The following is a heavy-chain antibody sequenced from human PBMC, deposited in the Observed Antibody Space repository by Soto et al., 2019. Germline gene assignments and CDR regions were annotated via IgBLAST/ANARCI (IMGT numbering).Heavy chain of an antibody. Sequence: ASVKVSCKASGYTFTSYYMHWVRQAPGQGLEWMGIINPSGGSTSYAQTFQGRVTMTRDTSTSTVYMELSSLRSEDTAVYYCARSPYYDSSGYYYPDYWGQGTLVTVSS. V-gene: IGHV1-46*01. J-gene: IGHJ4*02. CDR1: GYTFTSYY. CDR3: ARSPYYDSSGYYYPDY. D-gene: IGHD3-22*01. CDR2: INPSGGST.